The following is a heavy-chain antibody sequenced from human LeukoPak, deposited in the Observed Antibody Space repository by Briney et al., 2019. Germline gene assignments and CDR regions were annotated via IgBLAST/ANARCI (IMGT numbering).Heavy chain of an antibody. CDR1: GFTFSGSD. CDR2: IRIKTNSYAT. Sequence: GGSLRLSCAASGFTFSGSDMHWVRQASGKGLEWVGRIRIKTNSYATEYAASVKGRFTISRDDSKNTAYLQMNSLKTEDTAVYYCTTLDFDYWGQGTLVTVSS. V-gene: IGHV3-73*01. J-gene: IGHJ4*02. CDR3: TTLDFDY.